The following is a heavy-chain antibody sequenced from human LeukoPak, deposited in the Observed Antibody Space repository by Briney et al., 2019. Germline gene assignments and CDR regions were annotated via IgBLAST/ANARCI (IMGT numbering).Heavy chain of an antibody. CDR2: ISGSGNTT. CDR1: QFTFSNYA. J-gene: IGHJ2*01. V-gene: IGHV3-23*01. Sequence: PGGSLRLSCAASQFTFSNYAMSWVRQAPGKGLEWVSAISGSGNTTYFGDSVTGRFTISRDNPKNTVYLQMNSLSAEDTAVYYCAKGPAPYCSGGSCYSPHWYFDLWGRGTLVTDSS. CDR3: AKGPAPYCSGGSCYSPHWYFDL. D-gene: IGHD2-15*01.